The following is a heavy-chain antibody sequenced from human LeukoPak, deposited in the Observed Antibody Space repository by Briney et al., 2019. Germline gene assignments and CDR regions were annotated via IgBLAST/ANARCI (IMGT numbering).Heavy chain of an antibody. CDR2: IKSKTDGGTT. CDR1: GFTFSNAW. D-gene: IGHD3-3*01. Sequence: GGSLRLSCAASGFTFSNAWMSWVRQAPGKGLEWVGRIKSKTDGGTTDYAAPVKGRFTISRDDSKNTLYLQMNSLKTEDTAVYYCTTGTSYYDFWSGYVGYYYGMDVWGQGTTVTVSS. J-gene: IGHJ6*02. V-gene: IGHV3-15*01. CDR3: TTGTSYYDFWSGYVGYYYGMDV.